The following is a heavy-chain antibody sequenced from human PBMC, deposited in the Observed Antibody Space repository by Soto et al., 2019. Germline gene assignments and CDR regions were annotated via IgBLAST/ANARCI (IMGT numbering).Heavy chain of an antibody. CDR2: IDPSDSYT. Sequence: GESLKISCNGSGYRFTNSLITWVRQMPGKGLEWMGRIDPSDSYTNYSPSFQGHVTISVDKSISTAYLQWSSLKASDTAIYYCARPDYYDSSGYFSVWGQGTTVTVSS. V-gene: IGHV5-10-1*01. J-gene: IGHJ6*02. CDR3: ARPDYYDSSGYFSV. CDR1: GYRFTNSL. D-gene: IGHD3-22*01.